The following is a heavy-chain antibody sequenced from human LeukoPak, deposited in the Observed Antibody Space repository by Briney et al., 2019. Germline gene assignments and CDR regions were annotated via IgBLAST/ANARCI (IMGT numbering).Heavy chain of an antibody. D-gene: IGHD6-19*01. CDR1: GDSVSSNSAS. V-gene: IGHV6-1*01. CDR3: AREGVAGDNWFDP. J-gene: IGHJ5*02. Sequence: SQTLSLTCAISGDSVSSNSASWNWIRQSPSRGLEWLGRTYYRSKWYNDYAVSMKSRITINPDTSKNQFSQQLNSVSPEDTAMYWCAREGVAGDNWFDPWGQGTLVTVSS. CDR2: TYYRSKWYN.